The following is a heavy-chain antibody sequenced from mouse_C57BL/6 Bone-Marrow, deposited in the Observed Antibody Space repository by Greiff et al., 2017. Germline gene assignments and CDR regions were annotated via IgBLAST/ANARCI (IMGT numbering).Heavy chain of an antibody. D-gene: IGHD1-1*01. CDR2: IRLKSDNYAT. Sequence: DVKLQESGGGLVQPGGSMKLSCVASGFTFSNYWMNWVRQSPEKGLEWVAQIRLKSDNYATHYAESVKGRFTISRDDSKSSVYLQMINLRAEDTGIYYCASFITTVVNYFDYWGQGTTLTVSS. J-gene: IGHJ2*01. CDR1: GFTFSNYW. CDR3: ASFITTVVNYFDY. V-gene: IGHV6-3*01.